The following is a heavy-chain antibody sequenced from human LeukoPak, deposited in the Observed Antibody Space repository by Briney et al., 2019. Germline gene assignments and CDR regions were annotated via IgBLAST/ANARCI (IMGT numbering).Heavy chain of an antibody. D-gene: IGHD6-19*01. CDR3: ARAGSDWDTSWYFDL. Sequence: SETLSLTCAVYGGSFSGYYWSWIRQPRGKGLEGVGYIYYSGTTDYNPCRNSQVPMSEVTSKNQFSLLLRSVTAADTAVYCCARAGSDWDTSWYFDLWGRGTLVTVSS. CDR2: IYYSGTT. J-gene: IGHJ2*01. CDR1: GGSFSGYY. V-gene: IGHV4-34*11.